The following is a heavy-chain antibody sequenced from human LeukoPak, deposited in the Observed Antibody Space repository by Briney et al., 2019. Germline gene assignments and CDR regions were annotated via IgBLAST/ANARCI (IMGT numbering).Heavy chain of an antibody. D-gene: IGHD6-13*01. Sequence: ASVKVSCKASGYTFTSYDINWVRQATGQGLEWMGWMNPNSGNTGYAQKFQGRVTMTRNPSISTAYMELSSLRSEDTAVYYCARRPSSSWTEMYNWFDPWGQGTLVTVSS. CDR3: ARRPSSSWTEMYNWFDP. V-gene: IGHV1-8*01. J-gene: IGHJ5*02. CDR1: GYTFTSYD. CDR2: MNPNSGNT.